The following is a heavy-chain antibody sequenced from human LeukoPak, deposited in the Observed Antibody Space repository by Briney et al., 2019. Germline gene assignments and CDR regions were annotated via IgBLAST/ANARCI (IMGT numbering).Heavy chain of an antibody. V-gene: IGHV3-30*02. D-gene: IGHD6-13*01. CDR3: AKDHHSSSWYLGAFDI. CDR2: IRYDGSNK. J-gene: IGHJ3*02. Sequence: GGSLRLSCAASGFTFSGYGMHWVRQAPGKGLEWVAFIRYDGSNKYYADSVKGRFTISRDNSKNTLYLQMNSLRAEDTAVYYCAKDHHSSSWYLGAFDIWGQGTMVTVSS. CDR1: GFTFSGYG.